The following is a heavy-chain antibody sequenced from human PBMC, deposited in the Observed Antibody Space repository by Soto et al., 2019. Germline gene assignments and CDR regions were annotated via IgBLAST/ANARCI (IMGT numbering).Heavy chain of an antibody. D-gene: IGHD3-10*01. Sequence: QVQLQESGPGLVKPSQTLSLSCTVSGDSISSGDHYWSWIRQPPGKGLEWIAHISYGGYTFYNPSLQSRITMSVDTSKNQAYLKLSSVTAADTAVYYCASLNGSFLSCFVTWGQGTPVTVSS. CDR1: GDSISSGDHY. CDR3: ASLNGSFLSCFVT. V-gene: IGHV4-30-4*01. J-gene: IGHJ5*02. CDR2: ISYGGYT.